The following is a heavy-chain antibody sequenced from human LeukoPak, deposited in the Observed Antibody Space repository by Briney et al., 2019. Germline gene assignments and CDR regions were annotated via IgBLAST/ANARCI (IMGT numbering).Heavy chain of an antibody. CDR3: ARDNIYCSSTSCSEGTDY. V-gene: IGHV4-4*07. J-gene: IGHJ4*02. D-gene: IGHD2-2*01. CDR1: GGSISSYY. CDR2: IYTSGST. Sequence: SETLSLTCTVSGGSISSYYWSWIRQPAGKGLEWIGRIYTSGSTNYNPSLKSRVTMPVDTSKNQFSLKLSSVTAADTAVYYCARDNIYCSSTSCSEGTDYWGQGTLVTVSS.